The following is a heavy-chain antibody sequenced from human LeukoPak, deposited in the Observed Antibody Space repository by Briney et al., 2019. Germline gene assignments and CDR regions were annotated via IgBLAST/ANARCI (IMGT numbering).Heavy chain of an antibody. J-gene: IGHJ4*02. CDR2: INPQSGAT. CDR3: ARGGDDSGLYFAY. D-gene: IGHD3-22*01. Sequence: GASVKVSCKASGYTFSGFNIRWVRQAPGQGLEWMAWINPQSGATNYAQKFQGRVTMTRDMSNYTVYMEVTSLRSDDTAVYYCARGGDDSGLYFAYWGQGTLVTVSS. CDR1: GYTFSGFN. V-gene: IGHV1-2*02.